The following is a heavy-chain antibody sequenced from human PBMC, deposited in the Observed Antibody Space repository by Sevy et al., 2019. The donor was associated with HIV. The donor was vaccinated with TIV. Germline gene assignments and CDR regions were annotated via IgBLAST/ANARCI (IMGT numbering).Heavy chain of an antibody. CDR3: ARGAYSSSWMGDAFDI. V-gene: IGHV3-30-3*01. Sequence: GGSLRLSCAASGFTFSSYAMHWVRQAPGKGLNRVAIISSDGSYNYDADSVKGRFTISRDNSRNTLYLQMNSLRVEDTAVYYCARGAYSSSWMGDAFDIWGQGTMVTVSS. CDR1: GFTFSSYA. J-gene: IGHJ3*02. D-gene: IGHD6-13*01. CDR2: ISSDGSYN.